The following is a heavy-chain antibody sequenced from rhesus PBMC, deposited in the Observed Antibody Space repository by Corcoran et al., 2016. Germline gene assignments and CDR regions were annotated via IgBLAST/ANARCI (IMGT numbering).Heavy chain of an antibody. CDR1: GLSLSTSGMG. CDR3: ARVLYYEDDYGYPYDY. J-gene: IGHJ4*01. D-gene: IGHD3-9*01. V-gene: IGHV2S1*01. CDR2: IYGDDDK. Sequence: QVTLKESGPALVKPTQTPTLTCTFSGLSLSTSGMGVGWSRQPPGKALECLASIYGDDDKYYSTSLKSRLTISKDTSKNQVVLTMTNMDPVDTATYYCARVLYYEDDYGYPYDYWGQGVLVTVSS.